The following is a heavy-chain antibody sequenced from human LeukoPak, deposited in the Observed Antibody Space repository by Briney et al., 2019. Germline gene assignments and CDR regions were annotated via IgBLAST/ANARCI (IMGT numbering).Heavy chain of an antibody. V-gene: IGHV3-30*04. D-gene: IGHD6-13*01. CDR2: ISYDGSNK. Sequence: GASLRLSCAASGFTFSSYAMSWVRQAPGKGLEWVAVISYDGSNKYYADSVKGRFTISRDNSKNTLYLQMNSLRAEDTAVYYCASPIAAAGGFDPWGQGTLVTVSS. CDR3: ASPIAAAGGFDP. J-gene: IGHJ5*02. CDR1: GFTFSSYA.